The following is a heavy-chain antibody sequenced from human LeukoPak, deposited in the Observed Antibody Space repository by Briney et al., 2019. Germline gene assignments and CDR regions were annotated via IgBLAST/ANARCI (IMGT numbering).Heavy chain of an antibody. Sequence: ASVKVSCKASGYTFTGYYMHWVRQAPGQGLEWMGWINPNSGGTNYAQKFQGWVTMTRDTSISTAYMELSRLRSDDTAVYYCARGWGQYYGGNPLDFDYWGQGTLVTVSS. V-gene: IGHV1-2*04. CDR2: INPNSGGT. J-gene: IGHJ4*02. CDR3: ARGWGQYYGGNPLDFDY. CDR1: GYTFTGYY. D-gene: IGHD4-23*01.